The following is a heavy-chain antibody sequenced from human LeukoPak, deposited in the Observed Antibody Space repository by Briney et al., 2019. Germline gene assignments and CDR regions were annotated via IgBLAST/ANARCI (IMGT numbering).Heavy chain of an antibody. CDR3: ARERWLQLRNYDY. Sequence: ASVKVSCKASGYTFTGYYMHWVRQAPGQGLEWMGWISAYNGNTNYAQKLQGRVTMTTDTSTSTAYMELRSLRSDDTAVYYCARERWLQLRNYDYWGQGTLVTVSS. J-gene: IGHJ4*02. CDR1: GYTFTGYY. V-gene: IGHV1-18*04. D-gene: IGHD5-24*01. CDR2: ISAYNGNT.